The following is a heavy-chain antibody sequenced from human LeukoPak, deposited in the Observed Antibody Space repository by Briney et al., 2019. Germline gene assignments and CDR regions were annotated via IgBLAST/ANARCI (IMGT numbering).Heavy chain of an antibody. CDR3: AKAPHYYTSATYWDYFEN. Sequence: GRSLRLSCAASGFTFDDFAMHWVRQSPRKGLEWVSGISWNSDTTAYSDSVKGRFTISRDNANNSLYLLMNSLRSEDTAFYYCAKAPHYYTSATYWDYFENWGQGSLVTVSS. CDR1: GFTFDDFA. J-gene: IGHJ4*02. D-gene: IGHD3-10*01. V-gene: IGHV3-9*01. CDR2: ISWNSDTT.